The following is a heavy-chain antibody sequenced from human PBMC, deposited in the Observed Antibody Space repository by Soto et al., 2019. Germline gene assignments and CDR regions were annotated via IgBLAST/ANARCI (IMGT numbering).Heavy chain of an antibody. CDR2: ISSSGSTI. V-gene: IGHV3-11*01. Sequence: VGSLRLSGAASGFTFSDYYMSWIRQAPGKGLEWVSYISSSGSTIYYADSVKGRFTISRDNAKNSLYLQMNSLRAEDTAVYYCARHIVATITISPFDPWGQGTLVTVSS. CDR3: ARHIVATITISPFDP. CDR1: GFTFSDYY. D-gene: IGHD5-12*01. J-gene: IGHJ5*02.